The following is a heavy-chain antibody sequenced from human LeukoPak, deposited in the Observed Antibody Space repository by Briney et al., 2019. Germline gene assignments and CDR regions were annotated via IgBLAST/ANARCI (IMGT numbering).Heavy chain of an antibody. Sequence: PSETLSLTCTVSGGSISSSSYYWGWIRQPPGKGLEWIGSIYYSGSTYYNPSLKSRVTISVDTSKTQFSLKLSSVTAADTAVYYCARMSGYLITMIVVVTSHFDYWGQGTLVTVSS. CDR1: GGSISSSSYY. J-gene: IGHJ4*02. CDR3: ARMSGYLITMIVVVTSHFDY. CDR2: IYYSGST. D-gene: IGHD3-22*01. V-gene: IGHV4-39*07.